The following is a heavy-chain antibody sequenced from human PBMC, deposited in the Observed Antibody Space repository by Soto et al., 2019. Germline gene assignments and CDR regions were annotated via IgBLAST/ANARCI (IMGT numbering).Heavy chain of an antibody. J-gene: IGHJ4*02. CDR2: IYYSGST. Sequence: QLQLQESGPGLVKPSETLSLTCTVSGDSISSYNYYWGWIRQPPGKGLEWIGSIYYSGSTYYNPSLKSRVTISVDTSKNQFSLKLSSVTAADTAVYYCARHARAYYFDYWGQGTLVTVSS. CDR1: GDSISSYNYY. CDR3: ARHARAYYFDY. V-gene: IGHV4-39*01.